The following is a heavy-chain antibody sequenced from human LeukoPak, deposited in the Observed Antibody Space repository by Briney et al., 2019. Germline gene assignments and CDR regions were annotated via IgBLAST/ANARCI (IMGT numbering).Heavy chain of an antibody. Sequence: GGSLRLSCTVSGFTVSSNPWSWVRQAPGKGLEWVSFIYSGGDTHYSDSVKGRFTISRDSSKNTLYLQMNSLRAEDTAIYYCSRRAGEYSHPYDYWGQGTLVTVSS. D-gene: IGHD2-15*01. CDR3: SRRAGEYSHPYDY. CDR2: IYSGGDT. J-gene: IGHJ4*02. V-gene: IGHV3-53*01. CDR1: GFTVSSNP.